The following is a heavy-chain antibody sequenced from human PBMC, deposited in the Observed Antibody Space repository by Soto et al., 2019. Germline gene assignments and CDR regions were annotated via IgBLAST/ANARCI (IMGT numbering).Heavy chain of an antibody. Sequence: VQLQEAGPGLVKSSQTLSLTCSVSGGSIRRSGYYWSWIRQLPGKGLEWIGYISYSGATYYNPSLKSRVIISVDTSKNLFSLKLPTVTAADTAVYYCASRVDYGDYFDYWGQGTLVTVSS. V-gene: IGHV4-31*03. CDR1: GGSIRRSGYY. CDR2: ISYSGAT. J-gene: IGHJ4*02. D-gene: IGHD4-17*01. CDR3: ASRVDYGDYFDY.